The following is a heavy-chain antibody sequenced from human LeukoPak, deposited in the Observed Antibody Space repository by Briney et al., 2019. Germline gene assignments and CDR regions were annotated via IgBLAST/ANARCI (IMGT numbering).Heavy chain of an antibody. CDR3: ARDLRDYYGSGSYYNALDY. CDR1: GFTFSSYL. Sequence: YPGGSLRLSCAASGFTFSSYLMHWVRQAPGKGLVWVSRIYSDGSSTSYADSVKGRFTISRDNAKNTLYLEMNSLRAEDTAVYFCARDLRDYYGSGSYYNALDYWGQGTLVTVSS. V-gene: IGHV3-74*01. CDR2: IYSDGSST. D-gene: IGHD3-10*01. J-gene: IGHJ4*02.